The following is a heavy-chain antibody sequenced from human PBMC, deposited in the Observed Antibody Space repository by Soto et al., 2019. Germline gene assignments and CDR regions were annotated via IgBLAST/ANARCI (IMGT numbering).Heavy chain of an antibody. Sequence: SETLSLTCAVYAGSFSRYYWNWIRQSPGKGLEWIGKIKHSGSSNYNPSLRSRVSISVDMSKNQFSLRLTSVTAADTAVYYCARGGSSDWQVALDIWGQGTMVTVSS. V-gene: IGHV4-34*01. CDR2: IKHSGSS. J-gene: IGHJ3*02. CDR3: ARGGSSDWQVALDI. D-gene: IGHD6-19*01. CDR1: AGSFSRYY.